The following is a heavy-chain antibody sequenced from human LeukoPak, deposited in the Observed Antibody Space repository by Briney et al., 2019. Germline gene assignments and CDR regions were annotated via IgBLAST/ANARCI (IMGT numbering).Heavy chain of an antibody. CDR1: GGTFSRYS. Sequence: ASVKVSCKASGGTFSRYSISWVRQAPGQGLEWMGWISAYSGNTNYAQKLQGRVTMTTDTSTSTAYMELRSLRSDDTAVYYCARDSHYCGGDCYNFDYWGQGTLVTVSS. D-gene: IGHD2-21*02. CDR3: ARDSHYCGGDCYNFDY. V-gene: IGHV1-18*01. J-gene: IGHJ4*02. CDR2: ISAYSGNT.